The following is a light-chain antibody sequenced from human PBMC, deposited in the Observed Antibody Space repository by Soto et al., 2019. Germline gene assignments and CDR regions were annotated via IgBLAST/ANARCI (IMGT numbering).Light chain of an antibody. CDR2: AAS. J-gene: IGKJ5*01. Sequence: DIQMTQSPSSLSASVGDRVTISFQASQDINKNLNWYQQKPGKAPELLIYAASTLQSGVPSRFSGSGSGTDFTFTISRLQPEDIATYYCQQYENLPTFGQGTRLE. CDR3: QQYENLPT. V-gene: IGKV1-33*01. CDR1: QDINKN.